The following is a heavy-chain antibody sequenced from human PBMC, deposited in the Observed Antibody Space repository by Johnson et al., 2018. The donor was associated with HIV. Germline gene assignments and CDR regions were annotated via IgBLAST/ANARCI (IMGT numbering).Heavy chain of an antibody. CDR2: ISYDGSNK. J-gene: IGHJ3*02. D-gene: IGHD1-26*01. CDR3: ARVQRLQWGLLDGDAFDI. CDR1: GFTFSSYA. V-gene: IGHV3-30*04. Sequence: QVQLVESGGGVVQPGRSLRLSCAASGFTFSSYAMHWVRQAPGKGLEWVAVISYDGSNKYYADSVKGRFTISRDNAKNSLYLQMNSLRAEDTALYYCARVQRLQWGLLDGDAFDIWGQGTMVTVSS.